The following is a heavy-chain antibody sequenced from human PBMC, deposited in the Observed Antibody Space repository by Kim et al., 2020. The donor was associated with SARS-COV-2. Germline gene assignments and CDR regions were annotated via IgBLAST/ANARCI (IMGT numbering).Heavy chain of an antibody. J-gene: IGHJ3*02. CDR3: ASSFCSGGSCYAAFDI. V-gene: IGHV3-9*01. D-gene: IGHD2-15*01. Sequence: GGSLRLSCAASGFTFDDYAMHWVRQAPGKGLEWVSGISWNSGSIGYADSVKGRFTISRDNAKNSLYLQMNSLRAEDTALYYCASSFCSGGSCYAAFDIWGQGTMVTVSS. CDR1: GFTFDDYA. CDR2: ISWNSGSI.